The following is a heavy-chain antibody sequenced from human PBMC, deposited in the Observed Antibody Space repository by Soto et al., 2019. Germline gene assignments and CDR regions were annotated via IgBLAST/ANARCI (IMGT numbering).Heavy chain of an antibody. J-gene: IGHJ6*02. Sequence: EEQLVQSGGGVVKPGGSVTLSCTASGFTFDDYTMHWVRQAPGKGLGWVSLISWDGTNTYYADSVKGRFTISRDNSKHALHLQMNSLRNEHTASYYCAKVRGYRSFSFSLDVWGQGTTVTVSS. V-gene: IGHV3-43*01. CDR2: ISWDGTNT. CDR1: GFTFDDYT. D-gene: IGHD5-12*01. CDR3: AKVRGYRSFSFSLDV.